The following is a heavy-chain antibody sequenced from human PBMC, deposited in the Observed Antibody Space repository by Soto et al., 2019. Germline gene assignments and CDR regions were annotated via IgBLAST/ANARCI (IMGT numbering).Heavy chain of an antibody. CDR2: IYYSGST. D-gene: IGHD6-19*01. CDR3: ARLAVAGTIDY. J-gene: IGHJ4*02. Sequence: SETLSLTCTVSGGSISSGGYYWSWIRQHPGKGMEWIGYIYYSGSTYYNPSLKSRVTISVDTSKNQFSLKLSSVTAADTAVYYCARLAVAGTIDYWGQGTLVTVSS. CDR1: GGSISSGGYY. V-gene: IGHV4-31*03.